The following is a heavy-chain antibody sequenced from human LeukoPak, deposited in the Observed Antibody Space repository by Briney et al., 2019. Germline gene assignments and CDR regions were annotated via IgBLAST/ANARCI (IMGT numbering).Heavy chain of an antibody. CDR3: ARDLTPAAGVDS. V-gene: IGHV4-4*07. Sequence: SETLSLTCTVSGGSISSYYWSWIRQPAGKRLEWIGRLYTSGTTNYNPSLKSRVTMSVDMSKNQVSLKLNSVTAADTAIYYCARDLTPAAGVDSWGRGTLVTVSS. CDR1: GGSISSYY. D-gene: IGHD6-13*01. J-gene: IGHJ4*02. CDR2: LYTSGTT.